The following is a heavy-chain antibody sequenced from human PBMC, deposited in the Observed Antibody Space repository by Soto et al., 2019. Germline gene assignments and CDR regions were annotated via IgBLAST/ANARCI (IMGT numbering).Heavy chain of an antibody. CDR2: IIPIFGTA. CDR3: ARGLSGSYYYYGMDV. J-gene: IGHJ6*02. D-gene: IGHD1-26*01. CDR1: GGTFSSYA. V-gene: IGHV1-69*06. Sequence: ASVKVSCKASGGTFSSYAISWVRQAPGQGLEWVGGIIPIFGTANYAQKFQGRVTITADKSTSTAYMELSSLRSEDTAVYYCARGLSGSYYYYGMDVWGQGTTVTVSS.